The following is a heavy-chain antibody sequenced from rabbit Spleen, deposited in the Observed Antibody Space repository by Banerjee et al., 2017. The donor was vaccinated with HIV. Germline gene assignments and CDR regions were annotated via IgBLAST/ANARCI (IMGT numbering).Heavy chain of an antibody. CDR2: IDPVFGIT. CDR1: GFDFSVYG. V-gene: IGHV1S47*01. J-gene: IGHJ4*01. CDR3: ARDGAGGSYFAL. D-gene: IGHD8-1*01. Sequence: QEQLEESGGGLVQPGGSLKLSCKASGFDFSVYGLSWVRQAPGKGLEWIGYIDPVFGITYYANWVNGRFSISRENAQNTVFLQMTSLTAADTATYFCARDGAGGSYFALWGPGTLVTVS.